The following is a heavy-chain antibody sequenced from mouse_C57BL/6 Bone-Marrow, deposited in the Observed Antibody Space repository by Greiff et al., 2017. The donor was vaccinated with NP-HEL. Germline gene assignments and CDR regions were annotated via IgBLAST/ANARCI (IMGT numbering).Heavy chain of an antibody. Sequence: QVQLQQPGSSLFMPGASVKLSCKASGYTFTSYWMHWVKQRPGQGLCGLGEFSSSDSSTNYNPKFKGKSTLTVDKSSSTAYMQLSSLTSEDSAVYYCARGGSPFAYWGQGTLVTVSA. V-gene: IGHV1-69*01. CDR1: GYTFTSYW. CDR2: FSSSDSST. J-gene: IGHJ3*01. D-gene: IGHD1-1*01. CDR3: ARGGSPFAY.